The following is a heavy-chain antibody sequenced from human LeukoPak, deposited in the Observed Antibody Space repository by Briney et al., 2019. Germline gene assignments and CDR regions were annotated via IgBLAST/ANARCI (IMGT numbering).Heavy chain of an antibody. CDR1: GFTFSSYS. CDR2: ISSSSSTI. Sequence: PGGSLRLSCAASGFTFSSYSMNWVRQAPGKGLEWVSYISSSSSTIYYADSVKGRFTISRDNAKNSLYLQMNSLRAEDTAVYYCARDLGYSNRNIDYWGQGTLVTVSS. V-gene: IGHV3-48*01. J-gene: IGHJ4*02. CDR3: ARDLGYSNRNIDY. D-gene: IGHD1-14*01.